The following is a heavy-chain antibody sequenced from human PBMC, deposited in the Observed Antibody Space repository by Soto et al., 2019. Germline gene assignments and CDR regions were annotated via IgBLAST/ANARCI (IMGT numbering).Heavy chain of an antibody. CDR2: IRAYNIDT. D-gene: IGHD3-3*01. V-gene: IGHV1-18*01. CDR3: ARGHGVIIGAMDV. CDR1: GYRFETYA. Sequence: AAVKVSCKSSGYRFETYAMSWVRQAPGQGLEWMGWIRAYNIDTYYAQKFQDRVTMTTDTSTGTAYMELRSLRSDDTAVYYCARGHGVIIGAMDVWVQGTTVTVSS. J-gene: IGHJ6*02.